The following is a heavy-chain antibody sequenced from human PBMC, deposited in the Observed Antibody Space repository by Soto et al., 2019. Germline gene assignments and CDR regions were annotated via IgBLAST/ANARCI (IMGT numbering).Heavy chain of an antibody. CDR1: GGSTSSGDYY. CDR2: IYYSGST. CDR3: ARDAREYSSSSSDY. J-gene: IGHJ4*02. D-gene: IGHD6-6*01. Sequence: KASETLSLTCTVSGGSTSSGDYYWSWIRQPPGKGLEWIGYIYYSGSTYYNPSLKSRVTISVDTSKNQFSLKLSSVTAADTAVYYCARDAREYSSSSSDYWGQGTLVTVSS. V-gene: IGHV4-30-4*01.